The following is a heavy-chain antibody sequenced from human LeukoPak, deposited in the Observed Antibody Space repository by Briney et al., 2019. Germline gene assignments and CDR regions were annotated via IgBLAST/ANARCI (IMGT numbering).Heavy chain of an antibody. V-gene: IGHV1-2*06. CDR1: GYTLTDYC. Sequence: ASVKVSCKASGYTLTDYCMHWVRQAPGQGLEWMGRINPNSGGTNYAQKFQGRVTMTRDTSISTVYMELSRLRSDDTAVYYCARVGYYESSGYYEYWGQGTLVTVSS. J-gene: IGHJ4*02. CDR3: ARVGYYESSGYYEY. D-gene: IGHD3-22*01. CDR2: INPNSGGT.